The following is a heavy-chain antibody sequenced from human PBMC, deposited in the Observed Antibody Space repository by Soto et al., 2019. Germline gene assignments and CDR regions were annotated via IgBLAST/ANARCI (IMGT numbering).Heavy chain of an antibody. CDR2: INGSGGST. Sequence: EVQLLESGGGLVQPGGSLRLSCAASGFTFSNYAVTWVRQAPGKGLEWVSTINGSGGSTYYADSVKGRFTISRDNSKTPLYLQMNSLRAEATAVYYFAKDQGSSWYEIDYWGQGTLVTVSS. J-gene: IGHJ4*02. D-gene: IGHD6-13*01. CDR3: AKDQGSSWYEIDY. V-gene: IGHV3-23*01. CDR1: GFTFSNYA.